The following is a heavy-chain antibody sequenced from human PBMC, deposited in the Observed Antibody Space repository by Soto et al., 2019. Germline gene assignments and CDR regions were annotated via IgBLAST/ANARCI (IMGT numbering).Heavy chain of an antibody. V-gene: IGHV3-43*01. D-gene: IGHD6-19*01. CDR3: AKYIARIAVASDAFDI. J-gene: IGHJ3*02. CDR1: GFTFDDYT. CDR2: ISWDGGST. Sequence: GGSLRLSCAASGFTFDDYTMHWVRQAPGKGLEWVSLISWDGGSTYYADSVKGRFTISRDNSKNSLYLQMNSLRTEGTAFYYGAKYIARIAVASDAFDIWGQGTMVTVSS.